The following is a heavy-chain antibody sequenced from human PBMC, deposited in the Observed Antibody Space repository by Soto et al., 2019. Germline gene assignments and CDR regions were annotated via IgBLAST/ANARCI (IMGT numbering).Heavy chain of an antibody. D-gene: IGHD5-18*01. CDR3: AREDTAMVTQWFDP. Sequence: SCKASGYTFTGYYMHWVRQAPGKGLEWVAVISYDGSNKYYADSVKGRFTISRDNSKNTLYLQMNSLRAEDTAVYYCAREDTAMVTQWFDPWGQGTLVTVSS. V-gene: IGHV3-30-3*01. CDR1: GYTFTGYY. J-gene: IGHJ5*02. CDR2: ISYDGSNK.